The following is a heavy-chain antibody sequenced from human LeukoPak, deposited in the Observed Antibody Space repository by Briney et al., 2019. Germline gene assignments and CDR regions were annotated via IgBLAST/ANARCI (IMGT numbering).Heavy chain of an antibody. CDR3: AREPSGNKYGYVDY. J-gene: IGHJ4*02. CDR1: GFMFSSYA. CDR2: VSNDGSNK. Sequence: PGGSLRLSCAASGFMFSSYAMHWVRQAPGKGLEWVAIVSNDGSNKYYTDSVRGRFTISRDNSKSTLYLQMDSLRAEDTAVYYCAREPSGNKYGYVDYWGQGTLVTVSS. D-gene: IGHD5-18*01. V-gene: IGHV3-30-3*01.